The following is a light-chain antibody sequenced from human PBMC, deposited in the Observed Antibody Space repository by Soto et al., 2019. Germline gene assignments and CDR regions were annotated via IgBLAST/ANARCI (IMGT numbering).Light chain of an antibody. CDR1: QSISQY. CDR2: DAS. CDR3: QQYSSASP. J-gene: IGKJ2*01. Sequence: DIQMTQSPSSLSASVGDRVTITCRASQSISQYWACYQQKPGKAPKLLIYDASTFEGGIPSRFSGSGSGTKFTLTISSLQTGDFATYYCQQYSSASPFGQGTKLGIK. V-gene: IGKV1-5*01.